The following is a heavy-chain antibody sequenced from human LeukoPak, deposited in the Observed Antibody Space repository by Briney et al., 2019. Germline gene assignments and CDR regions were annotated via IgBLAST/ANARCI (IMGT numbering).Heavy chain of an antibody. D-gene: IGHD6-6*01. V-gene: IGHV4-34*01. CDR1: GGSFSGYY. Sequence: SETLSLTCAVYGGSFSGYYWSWIRQPPGKGLEWIGEINHSGSTNYNPSLKSRVTISVDTSKNPFSLKLSSVTAADTAVYYCARSDSSSSLVLGSYYGMDVWGQGTTVTVSS. J-gene: IGHJ6*02. CDR3: ARSDSSSSLVLGSYYGMDV. CDR2: INHSGST.